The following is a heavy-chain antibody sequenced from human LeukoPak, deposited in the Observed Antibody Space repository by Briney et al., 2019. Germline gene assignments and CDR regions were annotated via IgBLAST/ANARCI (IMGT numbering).Heavy chain of an antibody. D-gene: IGHD5-18*01. V-gene: IGHV4-38-2*02. J-gene: IGHJ6*03. CDR2: IFHSGST. CDR3: ARERSTISGYSYGALVEYYYYYYMDV. CDR1: GFSISSGYF. Sequence: PSETLSLTCTVSGFSISSGYFWGWIRQPPGKGLEWIGSIFHSGSTYHTPSLRSRVTISVDTSNNQFSLKLSSVTAADTAVYYCARERSTISGYSYGALVEYYYYYYMDVWGKGTTVTVSS.